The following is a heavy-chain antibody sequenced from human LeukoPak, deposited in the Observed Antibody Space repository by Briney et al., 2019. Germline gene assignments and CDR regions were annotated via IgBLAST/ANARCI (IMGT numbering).Heavy chain of an antibody. CDR3: ARPSWSTWELQC. V-gene: IGHV3-33*01. D-gene: IGHD1-26*01. CDR1: GFTFSSYG. CDR2: IWYDGSNK. Sequence: GRSLRLSCAASGFTFSSYGMHWVRQAPGKGLEWVAVIWYDGSNKYYADSVKGRFTISRDNSKNTLYLQMNSLRAEDTAVYYCARPSWSTWELQCWGQGTLVTVSS. J-gene: IGHJ4*02.